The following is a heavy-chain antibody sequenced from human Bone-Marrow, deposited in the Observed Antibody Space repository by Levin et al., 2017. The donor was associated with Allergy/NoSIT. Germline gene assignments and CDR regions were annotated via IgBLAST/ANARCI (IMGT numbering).Heavy chain of an antibody. D-gene: IGHD2-15*01. CDR2: IGGHDGST. CDR3: ARGKGDCRGNHCYFGWFDS. J-gene: IGHJ5*01. Sequence: GESLKISCAASGFTFNNYAMSWVRQAPGRGLEWVSTIGGHDGSTYYADSVKGRFTVSRDIFKNTLYLQMNSLGAEDTAVYYCARGKGDCRGNHCYFGWFDSWGQGTLVSVSS. CDR1: GFTFNNYA. V-gene: IGHV3-23*01.